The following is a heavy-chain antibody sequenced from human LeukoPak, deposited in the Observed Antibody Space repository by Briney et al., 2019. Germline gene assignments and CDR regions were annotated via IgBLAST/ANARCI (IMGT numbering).Heavy chain of an antibody. J-gene: IGHJ4*02. CDR1: GFTFSGYA. CDR3: VRYSSSSMDY. V-gene: IGHV3-11*01. CDR2: ISNSGYTI. Sequence: GGSLRLSCAASGFTFSGYAMSWVRQAPGKGLEWVSYISNSGYTIYYADSVKGRFTISRDNAKNSLYLQVNSLRAEDTAVYYCVRYSSSSMDYWGQGTLVTVSS. D-gene: IGHD6-6*01.